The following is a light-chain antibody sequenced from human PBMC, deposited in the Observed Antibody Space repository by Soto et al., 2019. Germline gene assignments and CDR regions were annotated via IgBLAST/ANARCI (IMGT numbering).Light chain of an antibody. CDR3: SSYAGSNNWV. J-gene: IGLJ3*02. Sequence: QSALTQPPSASGSPGQSVTISCTGTSSDVGGYNYVSWYQQHPGKAPKLMIYEVSKRPSGVPDRFSGSKPGNTASLTVSGLQAEDEADYYCSSYAGSNNWVFGGGTQLTVL. CDR1: SSDVGGYNY. V-gene: IGLV2-8*01. CDR2: EVS.